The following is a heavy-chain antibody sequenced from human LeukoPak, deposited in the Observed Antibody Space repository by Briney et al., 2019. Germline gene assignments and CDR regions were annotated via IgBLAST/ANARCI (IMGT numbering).Heavy chain of an antibody. CDR3: ARELGNYFDY. Sequence: PSETLSLTCTVSGYSISSGYYWGWIRQPPGKGLEWIGSIYHSGSTYYNPSLKSRVTISVDTSKNQFSLKLSSVTAADTAVYYCARELGNYFDYWGQGTLVTVSS. D-gene: IGHD7-27*01. J-gene: IGHJ4*02. V-gene: IGHV4-38-2*02. CDR1: GYSISSGYY. CDR2: IYHSGST.